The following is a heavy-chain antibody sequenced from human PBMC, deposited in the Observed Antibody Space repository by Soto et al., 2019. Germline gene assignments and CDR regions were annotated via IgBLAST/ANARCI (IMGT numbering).Heavy chain of an antibody. J-gene: IGHJ4*02. CDR3: AKDLRGAARWYFDY. CDR1: GFTFSSYA. V-gene: IGHV3-23*01. CDR2: ISGSGGST. Sequence: EVQLLESGGGLVQPGGSLRLSCAASGFTFSSYAMSWVRQAPGKGLEWVSAISGSGGSTYYADSVKGRFTISRDHSKNALYLQMNGLRAEDTAVYYCAKDLRGAARWYFDYWGQGTLVTVSS. D-gene: IGHD2-15*01.